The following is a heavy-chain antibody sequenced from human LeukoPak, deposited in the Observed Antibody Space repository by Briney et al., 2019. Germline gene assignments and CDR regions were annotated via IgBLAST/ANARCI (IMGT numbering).Heavy chain of an antibody. CDR3: ARDPLGAAAGPPFDY. V-gene: IGHV4-59*01. CDR1: NGSISNYY. D-gene: IGHD6-13*01. Sequence: SETLSLTCTVSNGSISNYYWSWIRQSPEKGLEWIGHIYYSGSTKYTPSLKSRVTMSVDTSKNQISLKLNSVTAADTAVYYCARDPLGAAAGPPFDYWGQGTLVTVSS. CDR2: IYYSGST. J-gene: IGHJ4*02.